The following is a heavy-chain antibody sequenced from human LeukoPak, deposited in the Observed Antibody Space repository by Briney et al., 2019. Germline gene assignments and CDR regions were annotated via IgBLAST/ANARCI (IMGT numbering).Heavy chain of an antibody. CDR1: GFTFSSYS. D-gene: IGHD6-19*01. CDR3: ARDGGIAVAGDAFDI. CDR2: ISSSSSTI. J-gene: IGHJ3*02. V-gene: IGHV3-48*04. Sequence: TGGSLRLSCAASGFTFSSYSMNWVRQAPGKGLEWVSYISSSSSTIYYAGSVKGRFTISRDNAKNSLYLQMNRLRAEDTAVYYCARDGGIAVAGDAFDIWGQGTMVTVSS.